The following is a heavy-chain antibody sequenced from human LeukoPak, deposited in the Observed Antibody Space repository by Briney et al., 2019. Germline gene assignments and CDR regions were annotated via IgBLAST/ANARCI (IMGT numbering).Heavy chain of an antibody. Sequence: GGSLRLSCAASGFTFSSYWMSRVRQAPGKGLEWVANIKQDGSVKYYVDSVKGRFTISRDNAKNSLYLQMNSLRAEDTALYYCAKDLRAGYRGPNGAFDIWGQGTMVTVSS. CDR2: IKQDGSVK. CDR1: GFTFSSYW. CDR3: AKDLRAGYRGPNGAFDI. V-gene: IGHV3-7*03. J-gene: IGHJ3*02. D-gene: IGHD6-13*01.